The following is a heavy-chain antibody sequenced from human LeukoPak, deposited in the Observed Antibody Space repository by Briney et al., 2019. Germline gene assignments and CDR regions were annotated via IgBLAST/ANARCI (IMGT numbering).Heavy chain of an antibody. V-gene: IGHV3-23*01. D-gene: IGHD3-10*01. CDR3: AKASWPDYYGSGSYYNPDY. CDR1: GFTFSSYA. Sequence: PGGSLRLSCAASGFTFSSYAMSWVRQAPGKGLDWVSAISGSGGSTYYADSVKGRFTISRDNSKNTLYLQMNSLRAEDTAVYYCAKASWPDYYGSGSYYNPDYWGQGTLVTVSS. CDR2: ISGSGGST. J-gene: IGHJ4*02.